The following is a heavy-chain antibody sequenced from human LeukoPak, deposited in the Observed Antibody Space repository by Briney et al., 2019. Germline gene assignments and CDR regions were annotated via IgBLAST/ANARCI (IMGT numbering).Heavy chain of an antibody. J-gene: IGHJ4*02. Sequence: GESLKISCKGSAHTLTAFWLGWVRQLPGKGLEWMGIIYPGDSDTRYNPAFQGQVTISADRSTKTAYLQWNSLKASDTAMYYCASTSSSWFLGIHWGQGTLVTVSS. CDR2: IYPGDSDT. CDR1: AHTLTAFW. V-gene: IGHV5-51*01. CDR3: ASTSSSWFLGIH. D-gene: IGHD6-13*01.